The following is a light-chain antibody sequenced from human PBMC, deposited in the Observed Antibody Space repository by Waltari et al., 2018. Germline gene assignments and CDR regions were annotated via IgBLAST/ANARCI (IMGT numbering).Light chain of an antibody. Sequence: QSVLTQSPSASGTPGQSVTISCSGSRSNIGSNSVNWYQQLAGTAPKLLIYQNTDRPAEVPDRFSGSKSGTSASRASSGLQAEDEGDYYCSTWDDGLYGVVFGGGTTVTVL. J-gene: IGLJ3*02. CDR1: RSNIGSNS. CDR3: STWDDGLYGVV. CDR2: QNT. V-gene: IGLV1-44*01.